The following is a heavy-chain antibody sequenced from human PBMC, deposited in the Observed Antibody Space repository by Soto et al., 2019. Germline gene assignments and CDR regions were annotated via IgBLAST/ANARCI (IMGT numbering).Heavy chain of an antibody. CDR1: GFTFSSYA. CDR3: AAHVSSSSPFDY. D-gene: IGHD6-6*01. V-gene: IGHV3-23*01. J-gene: IGHJ4*02. CDR2: ISGSGGST. Sequence: GESLKISCAASGFTFSSYAMSWVRQAPGKGLEWVSAISGSGGSTYYADSVKGRFTISRDNSKNMLYLQMNSLRAEDTAVYYCAAHVSSSSPFDYWGQGTLVTVSS.